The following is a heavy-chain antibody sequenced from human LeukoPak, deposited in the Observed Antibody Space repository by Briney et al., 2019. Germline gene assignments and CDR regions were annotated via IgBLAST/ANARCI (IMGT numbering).Heavy chain of an antibody. CDR2: ISGSGGST. CDR3: ARESGIVGSTSFDY. D-gene: IGHD1-26*01. V-gene: IGHV3-23*01. CDR1: GFTFSSYA. Sequence: PGGSLRLSCAASGFTFSSYAMSWVRQAPGKGLEWVSAISGSGGSTYYADSVKGRFTISRDNTKNSLYLQMNSLRAEDTAVYYCARESGIVGSTSFDYWGQGTLVTVSS. J-gene: IGHJ4*02.